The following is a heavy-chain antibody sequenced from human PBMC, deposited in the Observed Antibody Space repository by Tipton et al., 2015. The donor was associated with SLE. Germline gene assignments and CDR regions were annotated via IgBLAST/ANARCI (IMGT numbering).Heavy chain of an antibody. CDR2: IYHSGST. CDR1: GGSISSSISY. D-gene: IGHD6-19*01. CDR3: ARVGSSGWYYFDY. Sequence: TLSLTCTVSGGSISSSISYWGWFRQPPGKGLEWIGSIYHSGSTYYNPSLKSRVTISVDTSKNQFSLKLSSVTAADTAVYYCARVGSSGWYYFDYWGQGTLVTVSS. J-gene: IGHJ4*02. V-gene: IGHV4-39*07.